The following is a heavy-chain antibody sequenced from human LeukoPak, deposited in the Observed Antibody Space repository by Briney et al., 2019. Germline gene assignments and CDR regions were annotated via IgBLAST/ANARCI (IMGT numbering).Heavy chain of an antibody. CDR1: GVTLRSYG. CDR2: ISGSGGRT. Sequence: GGTLRLSCAPSGVTLRSYGMSWVSPTQGKGLEWVSAISGSGGRTYYADSVKGRFTLSRDNSKITLYLQMNSLRAEDTAVYYCAKSPEQQLVWTVYFHPWERGTLVTVSS. CDR3: AKSPEQQLVWTVYFHP. J-gene: IGHJ5*02. D-gene: IGHD6-13*01. V-gene: IGHV3-23*01.